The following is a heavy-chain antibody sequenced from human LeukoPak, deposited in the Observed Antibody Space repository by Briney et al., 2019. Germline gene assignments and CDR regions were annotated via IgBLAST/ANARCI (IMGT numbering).Heavy chain of an antibody. J-gene: IGHJ3*01. CDR3: ARTGYHYGSGSHYAFDV. V-gene: IGHV5-51*01. CDR1: GYTFSNQW. CDR2: IYPADSDT. Sequence: GESLEISCEASGYTFSNQWFGWVRQMPGKGLECMGIIYPADSDTRYSPSFEGQVSISVDKSITTAYLQWSSLKASDTAIYYCARTGYHYGSGSHYAFDVWGQGTVVTVSS. D-gene: IGHD3-10*01.